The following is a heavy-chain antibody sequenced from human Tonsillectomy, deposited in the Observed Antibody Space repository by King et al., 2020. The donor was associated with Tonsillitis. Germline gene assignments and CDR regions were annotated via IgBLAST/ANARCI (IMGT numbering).Heavy chain of an antibody. J-gene: IGHJ3*02. CDR3: ASNAYYYDSSGYLRHAFDI. D-gene: IGHD3-22*01. V-gene: IGHV4-30-4*01. CDR1: GGSISSGDYY. Sequence: QLQESGPGLVKPSQNLSLTCTVSGGSISSGDYYWSWIRQPPGKGLEWIGYIYYSGSTYYNPSLKSRVTISVDTSKNQFSLKLSSVTAADTAVYYCASNAYYYDSSGYLRHAFDIWGQGTMVTVSS. CDR2: IYYSGST.